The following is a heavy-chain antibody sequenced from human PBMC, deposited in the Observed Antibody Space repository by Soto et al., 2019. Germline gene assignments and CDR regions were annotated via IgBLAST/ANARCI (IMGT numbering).Heavy chain of an antibody. Sequence: QVQLQESGPGLVKPSQTLSLTCTVSGGSISSGGYYWSWIRQHPGKGLEWIGYIYYSGSTYYNPSLKSRVTISVDTSKNQCYLKLSSVTAADTAVYYCARGITGGYDTGSGFFDYWGQGTLVTVSS. CDR2: IYYSGST. J-gene: IGHJ4*02. V-gene: IGHV4-31*03. CDR3: ARGITGGYDTGSGFFDY. CDR1: GGSISSGGYY. D-gene: IGHD5-12*01.